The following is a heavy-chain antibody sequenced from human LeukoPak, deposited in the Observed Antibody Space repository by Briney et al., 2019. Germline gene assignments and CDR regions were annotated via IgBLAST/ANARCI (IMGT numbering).Heavy chain of an antibody. CDR2: INPRGTST. J-gene: IGHJ5*02. V-gene: IGHV1-46*01. Sequence: ASVKVSCKASGYSFTSHYMHWVRQAPGQGLEWMGLINPRGTSTIYAEKFQGRIIITRDMSPTTDYMELSSLKSDDTAVYYCARDNSIHERGWWFDPWGQGTLVTVSS. CDR3: ARDNSIHERGWWFDP. CDR1: GYSFTSHY. D-gene: IGHD4-23*01.